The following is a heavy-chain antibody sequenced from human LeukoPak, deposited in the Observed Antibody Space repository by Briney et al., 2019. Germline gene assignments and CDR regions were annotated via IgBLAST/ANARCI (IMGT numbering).Heavy chain of an antibody. CDR2: INTDGSIT. CDR3: ARDRGPRTGFMVREAYDY. J-gene: IGHJ4*02. D-gene: IGHD3-10*01. Sequence: PGRSLRLSCAASGFTFSDYWIHWVRQAPGKGLVWVSRINTDGSITNYADSVKGRFSISRDNAKNTLYLQMSSLRAEDTAVYYCARDRGPRTGFMVREAYDYWGQGTLVTVSS. V-gene: IGHV3-74*01. CDR1: GFTFSDYW.